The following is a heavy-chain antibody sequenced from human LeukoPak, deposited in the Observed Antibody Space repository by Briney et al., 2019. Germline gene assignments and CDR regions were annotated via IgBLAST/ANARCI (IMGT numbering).Heavy chain of an antibody. V-gene: IGHV3-23*01. J-gene: IGHJ3*02. CDR1: GFTFSSYA. D-gene: IGHD1-26*01. CDR3: AKIVSGSYSLDAFDI. Sequence: GGSLRLSCAASGFTFSSYAMSWVRQAPGKGLEWVSATSGSGGSTYYADSVKGRFTISRDNSKNTLYLQMNSLRAEDTAVYYCAKIVSGSYSLDAFDIWGQGTMVTVSS. CDR2: TSGSGGST.